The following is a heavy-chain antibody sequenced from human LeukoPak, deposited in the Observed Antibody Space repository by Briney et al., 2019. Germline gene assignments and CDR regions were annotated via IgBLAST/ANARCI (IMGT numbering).Heavy chain of an antibody. CDR2: INHSGST. CDR3: ARMTSSGWYREDY. Sequence: PSETLSLTCAVYGGSFSGYYWSWIRQPPGKGLEWIGEINHSGSTNYNPSLKSRVTISVDTSKNQFSLKLSSVTAADTAVYYCARMTSSGWYREDYWGQGTLVTVSS. D-gene: IGHD6-19*01. J-gene: IGHJ4*02. V-gene: IGHV4-34*01. CDR1: GGSFSGYY.